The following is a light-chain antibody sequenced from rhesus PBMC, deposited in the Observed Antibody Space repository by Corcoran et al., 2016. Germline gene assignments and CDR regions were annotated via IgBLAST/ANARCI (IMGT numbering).Light chain of an antibody. V-gene: IGKV1-25*01. CDR2: AAS. Sequence: DIQMTQSPSSLSASVGDRVTITCRASQGISSYLAWYQQKPGKAPKLLIYAASNLQSGVPSRFSGRGAGTDFTLTISSLQPEDFATYYCQQHNSYPLTFGGGTKVELK. CDR1: QGISSY. J-gene: IGKJ4*01. CDR3: QQHNSYPLT.